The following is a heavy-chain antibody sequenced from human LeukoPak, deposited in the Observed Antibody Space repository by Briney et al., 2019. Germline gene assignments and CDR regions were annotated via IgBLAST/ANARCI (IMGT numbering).Heavy chain of an antibody. V-gene: IGHV3-30-3*01. CDR1: GFTFSSYA. CDR3: ARDVAAAGTQNGY. CDR2: ISYDGSNK. D-gene: IGHD6-13*01. Sequence: GGSLRLSCAASGFTFSSYAMHWVRQAPGKGLEWVAVISYDGSNKYYADSVKGRFTISRDNSKNTLYLQMNSLRAEDTAVYYCARDVAAAGTQNGYWGQGTLVTVSS. J-gene: IGHJ4*02.